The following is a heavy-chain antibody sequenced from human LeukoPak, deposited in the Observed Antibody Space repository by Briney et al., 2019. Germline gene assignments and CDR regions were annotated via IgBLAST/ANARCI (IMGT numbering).Heavy chain of an antibody. J-gene: IGHJ4*02. CDR2: IYYSGST. CDR3: ARVRSGYYYDSSGYAFDY. V-gene: IGHV4-59*01. Sequence: SETLSLTCTVSGGSISSYYWSWIRQPPGKGLEWIGYIYYSGSTNYNPSLKSRVTISVDTSKNQFSLKLSSVTAAATAVYYCARVRSGYYYDSSGYAFDYWGQGTLVTVSS. CDR1: GGSISSYY. D-gene: IGHD3-22*01.